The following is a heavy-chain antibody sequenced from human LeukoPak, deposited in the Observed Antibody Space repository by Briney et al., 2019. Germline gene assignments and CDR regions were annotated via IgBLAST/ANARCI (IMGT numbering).Heavy chain of an antibody. J-gene: IGHJ4*01. V-gene: IGHV3-48*04. CDR1: GFTFSTNS. CDR2: ISSSGSTI. Sequence: GGSLRLSCVASGFTFSTNSMNWFRQAPGKGLEWVSYISSSGSTIYYADSVKGRFTISRDSAENSLYLQMNSLRAEDTAVYYCARDPYGGNSPDDYWGHGTLVTVSS. CDR3: ARDPYGGNSPDDY. D-gene: IGHD4-23*01.